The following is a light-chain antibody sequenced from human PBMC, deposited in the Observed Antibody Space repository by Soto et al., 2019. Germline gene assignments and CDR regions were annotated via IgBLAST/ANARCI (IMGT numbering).Light chain of an antibody. V-gene: IGKV1-6*01. J-gene: IGKJ1*01. CDR3: LQDFNSTRT. CDR1: QGIRND. Sequence: AIQITQSPSSLSASVGDRVTITCRAIQGIRNDLGWYQQKPGKAPRLLIYAASSLQSGVPSRFSGSGSGTDFTLTISSLQPEDFATYYCLQDFNSTRTFGQGTQVDI. CDR2: AAS.